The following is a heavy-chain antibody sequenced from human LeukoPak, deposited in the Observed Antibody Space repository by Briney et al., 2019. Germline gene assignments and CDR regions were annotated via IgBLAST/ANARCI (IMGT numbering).Heavy chain of an antibody. D-gene: IGHD3-9*01. V-gene: IGHV4-59*01. CDR1: GGSISSYY. Sequence: SETLSLTCTVSGGSISSYYWSWIRQPPGKGLEWIGYIYYSGSTNYNPSLKSRVTISVDTSKNQFSLELSSVTAADTAVYYCARVRAGYFDPYYFDYWGQGTLVTVSS. CDR2: IYYSGST. J-gene: IGHJ4*02. CDR3: ARVRAGYFDPYYFDY.